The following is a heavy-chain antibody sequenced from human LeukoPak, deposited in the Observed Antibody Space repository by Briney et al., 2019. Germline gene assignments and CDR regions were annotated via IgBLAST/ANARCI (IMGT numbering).Heavy chain of an antibody. CDR1: GFTFSSYW. Sequence: GGSLRLSCAASGFTFSSYWMSWVRQAPGKGLEWVANIKQDGSEKYYVDSVKGRFTISRDNAKNSLYLQMNSLRAEDTAVYYCARRLQSYYYYYYGMDVWGQGTTVTVSS. D-gene: IGHD4-4*01. CDR3: ARRLQSYYYYYYGMDV. CDR2: IKQDGSEK. V-gene: IGHV3-7*01. J-gene: IGHJ6*02.